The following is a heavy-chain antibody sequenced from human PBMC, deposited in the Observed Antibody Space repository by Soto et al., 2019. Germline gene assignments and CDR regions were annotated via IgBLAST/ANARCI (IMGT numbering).Heavy chain of an antibody. CDR2: TSFDGGDK. V-gene: IGHV3-30-3*01. CDR3: ARKCSSTSCQHFDYSYGMDV. D-gene: IGHD2-2*01. Sequence: QGQLVESGGGVIQPGGSLRLACAASGFTFSRYAMHWVRQAPGKGLEWGAVTSFDGGDKFYSDSVKGRFTISRDNSENKLYLQMNSLRGDDTAVYYCARKCSSTSCQHFDYSYGMDVWGPGTTVTVSS. J-gene: IGHJ6*02. CDR1: GFTFSRYA.